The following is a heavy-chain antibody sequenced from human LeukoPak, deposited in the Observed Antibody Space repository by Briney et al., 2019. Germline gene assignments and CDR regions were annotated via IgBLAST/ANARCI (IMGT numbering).Heavy chain of an antibody. V-gene: IGHV1-2*02. CDR1: GYTFTGYY. CDR2: INPSSGGT. D-gene: IGHD2-2*02. CDR3: ARAALYCSSTSCYNYFDY. J-gene: IGHJ4*02. Sequence: ASVKVSCKASGYTFTGYYMHWVRQAPGQGLEWMGWINPSSGGTNYAQKFQGRATMTRDTSISTAHMELSRLRSDDTVVYYCARAALYCSSTSCYNYFDYWGQGTLVTVSS.